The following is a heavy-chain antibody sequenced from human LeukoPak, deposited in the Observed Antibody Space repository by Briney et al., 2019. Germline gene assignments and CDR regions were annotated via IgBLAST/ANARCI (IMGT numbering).Heavy chain of an antibody. CDR1: GGSISSGGYY. J-gene: IGHJ4*02. CDR2: IYHSGST. V-gene: IGHV4-30-2*01. D-gene: IGHD2-2*01. CDR3: ARGCSSTSCYQSFDY. Sequence: PSETLSLTCTVSGGSISSGGYYWSWIRQPPGKGLEWIGYIYHSGSTYYKPSLKSRVTISVDRSKNQFSLKLSSVTAADTAVYYCARGCSSTSCYQSFDYWGQGTLVTVSS.